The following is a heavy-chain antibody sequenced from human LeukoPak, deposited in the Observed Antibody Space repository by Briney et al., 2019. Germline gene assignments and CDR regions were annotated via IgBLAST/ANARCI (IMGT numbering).Heavy chain of an antibody. CDR1: GGSISSYY. CDR2: ISYSGST. Sequence: SETLSLTCTVSGGSISSYYWSWIRQPPGKGLEWIGFISYSGSTSYNPSLKSRVTISVDTSKNHFSLKLSSVTAADTAVYYCARATAPITIFGVVIDPVDAFDIWGQGTMVTVSS. CDR3: ARATAPITIFGVVIDPVDAFDI. V-gene: IGHV4-59*01. D-gene: IGHD3-3*01. J-gene: IGHJ3*02.